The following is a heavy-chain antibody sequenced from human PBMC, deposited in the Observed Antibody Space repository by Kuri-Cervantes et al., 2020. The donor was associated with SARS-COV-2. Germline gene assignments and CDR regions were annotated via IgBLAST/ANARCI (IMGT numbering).Heavy chain of an antibody. CDR2: ITPILGTA. Sequence: SVKVSCKASGGTFSSYAISWVRQAPGQGLEWMGRITPILGTANYAQKFQGRVTITADKSTSTAYMELSSLRSEDTAVYYCAPYGGERIAVAGWGQGTLVTDSS. D-gene: IGHD6-19*01. CDR3: APYGGERIAVAG. J-gene: IGHJ4*02. CDR1: GGTFSSYA. V-gene: IGHV1-69*04.